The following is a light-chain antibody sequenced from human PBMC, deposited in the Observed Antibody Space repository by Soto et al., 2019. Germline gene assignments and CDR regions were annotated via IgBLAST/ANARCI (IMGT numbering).Light chain of an antibody. CDR1: QTISSW. J-gene: IGKJ1*01. V-gene: IGKV1-5*03. Sequence: DIQMTQSPSTLSASVGDRATITCRASQTISSWLAWYQQKPGRAPKLLIYKASTLESEVPSRFSGSGSGTEFTLTISSLQPDDFATYYCQQYNRSPWTFGQGTKV. CDR2: KAS. CDR3: QQYNRSPWT.